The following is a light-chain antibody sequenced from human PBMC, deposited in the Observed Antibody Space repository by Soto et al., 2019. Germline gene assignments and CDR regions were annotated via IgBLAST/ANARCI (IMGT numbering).Light chain of an antibody. Sequence: QSALTQPRSVSGSPGQSVTISCTGTSSDVGGYNYVSWYQQHPGKAPKLMIYDVSKRPSGVADRFSGSKSGNTASLTISGLQAEDEADYYCCSYAGSYTSDVFGTGTKLTVL. CDR3: CSYAGSYTSDV. J-gene: IGLJ1*01. CDR1: SSDVGGYNY. V-gene: IGLV2-11*01. CDR2: DVS.